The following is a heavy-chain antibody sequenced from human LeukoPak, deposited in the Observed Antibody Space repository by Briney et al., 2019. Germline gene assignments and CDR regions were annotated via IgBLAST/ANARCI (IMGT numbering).Heavy chain of an antibody. J-gene: IGHJ4*02. Sequence: GGSLRLSCAASGFTFSSYAMHWVRQAPGKGLEWVAVISYDGSNKYYADSVKGRFTISRDNSKNTLYLQMNSLRAEDTAVYYCARESNSWGEPTNEPIDYWGQGTLVTVSS. CDR2: ISYDGSNK. CDR3: ARESNSWGEPTNEPIDY. V-gene: IGHV3-30*04. CDR1: GFTFSSYA. D-gene: IGHD3-16*01.